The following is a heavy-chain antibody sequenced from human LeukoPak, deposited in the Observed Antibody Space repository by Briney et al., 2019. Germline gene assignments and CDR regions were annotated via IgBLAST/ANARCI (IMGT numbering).Heavy chain of an antibody. J-gene: IGHJ4*02. CDR1: GYTFTGYY. V-gene: IGHV1-2*02. CDR2: INPNSGGT. D-gene: IGHD3-10*01. CDR3: ARVGSTMVRATPNY. Sequence: ASVKVSCKASGYTFTGYYMHWVRQAPGQGLEWMGWINPNSGGTNYAQKFQGRVTMTRDTSISTAYMELSRLRSDDTAAYYCARVGSTMVRATPNYCGQGTLVTVSS.